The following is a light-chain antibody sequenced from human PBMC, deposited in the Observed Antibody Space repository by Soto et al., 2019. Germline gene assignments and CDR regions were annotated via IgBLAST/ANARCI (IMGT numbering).Light chain of an antibody. Sequence: QSALTQPPSVSGSPGQSITISCTGTSSDVGGYKYVSWYQHHPGKPPKLIIYEVTNRPSGVSSRFSGSKSGNTASLTISGLQAEDEADYYCTSYTSNSTHVFGRGTKLTVL. CDR2: EVT. V-gene: IGLV2-14*01. J-gene: IGLJ2*01. CDR1: SSDVGGYKY. CDR3: TSYTSNSTHV.